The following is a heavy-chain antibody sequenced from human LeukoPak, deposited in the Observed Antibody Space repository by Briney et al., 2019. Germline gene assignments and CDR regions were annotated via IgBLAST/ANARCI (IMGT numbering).Heavy chain of an antibody. CDR2: IYPGDSDT. CDR3: ARHGDCSGGSCYGGPYDY. J-gene: IGHJ4*02. CDR1: GYGFTSYW. V-gene: IGHV5-51*01. Sequence: GESLKISCKGSGYGFTSYWIGWVRQMPGKGLEWMGIIYPGDSDTRYSPSFQGQVTISADKSISTAYLQWSSLKASDTAMYYCARHGDCSGGSCYGGPYDYWGQGTLVTVSS. D-gene: IGHD2-15*01.